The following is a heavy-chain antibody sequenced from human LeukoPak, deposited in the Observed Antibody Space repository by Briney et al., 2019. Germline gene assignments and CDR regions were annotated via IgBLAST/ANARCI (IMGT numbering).Heavy chain of an antibody. CDR1: GGSFSGYY. CDR2: IYYSGST. V-gene: IGHV4-39*01. Sequence: SETLSLTCAVYGGSFSGYYWGWIRQPPGKGLEWIGSIYYSGSTYYNPSLKSRVTISVDTSKNQFSLKLSSVTAADTAVYYCARLQYSSSLGNWFDPWGQGTLVTVSS. D-gene: IGHD6-6*01. CDR3: ARLQYSSSLGNWFDP. J-gene: IGHJ5*02.